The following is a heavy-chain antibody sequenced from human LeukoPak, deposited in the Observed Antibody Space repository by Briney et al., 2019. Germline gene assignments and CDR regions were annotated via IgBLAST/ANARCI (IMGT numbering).Heavy chain of an antibody. J-gene: IGHJ6*03. CDR1: GGSFSGYY. CDR3: ARGYPVVVAAYVYYYYYMDV. V-gene: IGHV4-34*01. D-gene: IGHD2-15*01. Sequence: SETLSLTCAVYGGSFSGYYWSWIRQPPGKGLEWIGEVNHSGSTNYNPSLKSRVTISVDTSKNQFSLKLSSVTAADTAVYYCARGYPVVVAAYVYYYYYMDVWAKGPRSPSP. CDR2: VNHSGST.